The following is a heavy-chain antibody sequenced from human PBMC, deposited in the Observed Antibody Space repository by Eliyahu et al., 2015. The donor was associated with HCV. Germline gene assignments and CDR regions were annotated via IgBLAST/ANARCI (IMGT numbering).Heavy chain of an antibody. V-gene: IGHV2-5*02. CDR2: IYWDDDK. CDR1: GISLSTXGVG. J-gene: IGHJ6*02. Sequence: QITLKESGPTLVKPTQTLTLTCTLSGISLSTXGVGVGWXRQPPGKALEWLALIYWDDDKRYSPSLKSRLTITKDTSKNQVVLTMTNMDPVDTATYYCAHPSTSGDYYGMDVWGQGTTVTVSS. D-gene: IGHD3-10*01. CDR3: AHPSTSGDYYGMDV.